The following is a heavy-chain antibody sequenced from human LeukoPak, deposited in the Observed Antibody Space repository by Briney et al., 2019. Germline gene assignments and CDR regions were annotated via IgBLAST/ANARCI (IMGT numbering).Heavy chain of an antibody. Sequence: GGSLRLSCAASGFTFDDYTMHWVRQAPGKGLERVSRISWSSGSISYADSVKGRFTISRDNAKNSLYLQINSLRAEDTALYYCAKSLYLTAMVYNAFDIWGQGTMVTVSS. CDR1: GFTFDDYT. D-gene: IGHD5-18*01. CDR3: AKSLYLTAMVYNAFDI. CDR2: ISWSSGSI. V-gene: IGHV3-9*01. J-gene: IGHJ3*02.